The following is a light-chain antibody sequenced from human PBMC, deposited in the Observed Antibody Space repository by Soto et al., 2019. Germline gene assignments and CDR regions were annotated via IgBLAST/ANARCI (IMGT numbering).Light chain of an antibody. Sequence: DIVMTQSPDSLAVSLGERATFNCKSSQSVLYSSNNKNYLAWYQQKSGQPPKLLIYWASTRESGVPDRFSGSGSGTDFTLTISSLQAEDVAVYYCQQYYSTPTFGQGTKVEIK. V-gene: IGKV4-1*01. CDR1: QSVLYSSNNKNY. CDR2: WAS. J-gene: IGKJ1*01. CDR3: QQYYSTPT.